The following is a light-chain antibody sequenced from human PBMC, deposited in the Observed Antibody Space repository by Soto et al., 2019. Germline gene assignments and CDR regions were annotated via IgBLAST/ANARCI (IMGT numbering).Light chain of an antibody. V-gene: IGLV2-11*01. CDR1: SSDVGGYNY. Sequence: ALTQPRSVSGSPGQSVTISCTGTSSDVGGYNYVSWYQQHPGKAPKLMIYDVSKRPSGVPDRFSGSKSGNTASLTISGLQAEDEADYYCCSYAGSYTFGVFGTGTKVTVL. J-gene: IGLJ1*01. CDR3: CSYAGSYTFGV. CDR2: DVS.